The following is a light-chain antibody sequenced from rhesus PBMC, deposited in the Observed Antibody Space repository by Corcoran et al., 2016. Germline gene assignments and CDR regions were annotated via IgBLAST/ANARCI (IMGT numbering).Light chain of an antibody. CDR1: QGITTE. J-gene: IGKJ3*01. V-gene: IGKV1-43*02. Sequence: DIQMTQSPSSLSASVGDRVTITCRARQGITTELNWYQQKPGKPPKRLIYAASSLDSGVPSRFSGSGSGTDFTVTISSLQPEDFATYYWLQYNSDPFTFGPGTKLDIK. CDR2: AAS. CDR3: LQYNSDPFT.